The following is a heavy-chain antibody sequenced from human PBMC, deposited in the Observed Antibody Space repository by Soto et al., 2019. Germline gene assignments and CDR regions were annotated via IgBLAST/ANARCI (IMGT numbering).Heavy chain of an antibody. CDR2: IKEDGSEK. D-gene: IGHD3-10*01. CDR3: AKPLWFGETAPFDY. J-gene: IGHJ4*02. V-gene: IGHV3-7*01. CDR1: GFTFNGYW. Sequence: GGSLRLSCAASGFTFNGYWMSWVRQAPGKGLEWVANIKEDGSEKDYVDSVKGRFTISRDNAKNTLYLQMNSLRAEDTAVYYCAKPLWFGETAPFDYWGQGTLVTVSS.